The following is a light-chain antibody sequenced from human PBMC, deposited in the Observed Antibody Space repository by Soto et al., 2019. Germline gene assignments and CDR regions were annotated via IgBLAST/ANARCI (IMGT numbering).Light chain of an antibody. V-gene: IGKV3-11*01. CDR2: DAS. CDR3: QQRSNWPPLT. CDR1: RSVGTY. J-gene: IGKJ4*01. Sequence: EIVLTQSPATVSLSPGERATLSCRASRSVGTYLAWYQQKPGQAPRLLNYDASNRATGIPARFSGSGSGTDFTLTINSLEPEDFAVDYCQQRSNWPPLTFGGGTRVDI.